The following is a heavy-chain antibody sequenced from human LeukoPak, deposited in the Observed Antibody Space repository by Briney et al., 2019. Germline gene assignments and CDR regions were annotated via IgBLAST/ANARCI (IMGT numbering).Heavy chain of an antibody. D-gene: IGHD3-9*01. CDR1: GYTFSNYG. J-gene: IGHJ4*02. CDR3: ARVDLLTGYYFFDY. Sequence: ASVKVSCKASGYTFSNYGISWVRQAPGQGLEWAGWIRGDNGNTNYAQKLQGRVTMTTDTSTSTAYMELRSLGSDETAAYYCARVDLLTGYYFFDYWGQGTLVTVSS. V-gene: IGHV1-18*01. CDR2: IRGDNGNT.